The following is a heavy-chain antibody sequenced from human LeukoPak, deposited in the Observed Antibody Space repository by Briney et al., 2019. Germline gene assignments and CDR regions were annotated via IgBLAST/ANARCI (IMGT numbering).Heavy chain of an antibody. V-gene: IGHV4-4*02. Sequence: PSGTLSLTCAVSGGSISSSNWWSWVRQPPGKGLEWIGEISHSGNTNYNPSLKSRVTISIDKSKNQLSLKLTSVTAADTAVYFCARGGLTFGGDWGQGTLVTVPS. D-gene: IGHD3-10*01. CDR3: ARGGLTFGGD. J-gene: IGHJ4*02. CDR1: GGSISSSNW. CDR2: ISHSGNT.